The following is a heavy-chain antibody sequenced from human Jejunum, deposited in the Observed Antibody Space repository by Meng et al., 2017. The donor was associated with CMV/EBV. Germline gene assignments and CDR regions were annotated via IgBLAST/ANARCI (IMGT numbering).Heavy chain of an antibody. D-gene: IGHD6-6*01. CDR1: GYTFIGCY. V-gene: IGHV1-2*04. CDR3: VRQDSRSWDFDH. CDR2: INSDSGDT. Sequence: SCKASGYTFIGCYIHWVRQAPGQGLEWMGWINSDSGDTNYAQKLQAWVTMTRDTSITTAYMALRRLGYDDTAVYYCVRQDSRSWDFDHWGQGTLVTVSS. J-gene: IGHJ4*02.